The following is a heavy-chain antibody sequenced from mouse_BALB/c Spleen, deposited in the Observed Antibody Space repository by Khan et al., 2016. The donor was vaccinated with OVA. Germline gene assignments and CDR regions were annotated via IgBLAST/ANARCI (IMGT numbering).Heavy chain of an antibody. CDR3: ARGGYGSLAY. Sequence: QVQLQQSGAELVRPGTSVKVSCKASGYAFNNYMIEWVKQRPGQGLEWIGVINPGSGDTKYNEKIKGKATLTADKSYNTAYMQLSSLTSDDSAVYVCARGGYGSLAYWGQVTLVTVSA. CDR2: INPGSGDT. V-gene: IGHV1-54*01. CDR1: GYAFNNYM. J-gene: IGHJ3*01. D-gene: IGHD1-1*02.